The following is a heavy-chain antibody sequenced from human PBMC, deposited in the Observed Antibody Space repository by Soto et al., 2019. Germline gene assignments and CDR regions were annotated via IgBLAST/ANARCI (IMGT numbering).Heavy chain of an antibody. V-gene: IGHV1-69*06. CDR1: GDIFSNYA. CDR2: IIPIFETT. CDR3: AGSRLGCTKGLCPPWGANPMDV. J-gene: IGHJ6*02. D-gene: IGHD2-8*01. Sequence: GASVKVSCKASGDIFSNYALNWVRQAPGQGLEWMGGIIPIFETTNNAQKFQGRVTITADKSTSTAYLELSSLRSEDTAVYHCAGSRLGCTKGLCPPWGANPMDVWGQGTTVTVSS.